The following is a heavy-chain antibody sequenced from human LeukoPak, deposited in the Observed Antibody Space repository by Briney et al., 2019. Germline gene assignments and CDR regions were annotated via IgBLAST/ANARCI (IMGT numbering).Heavy chain of an antibody. CDR2: INPNSGGT. D-gene: IGHD3-22*01. CDR1: GDTFTGYY. J-gene: IGHJ5*02. V-gene: IGHV1-2*02. CDR3: AREGGFDSSGYYSNWFDP. Sequence: ASVTVSCKASGDTFTGYYMRWVRQAPRQGLEWMGWINPNSGGTNYAQKFQGSVTMTRDTSISTAYMELSRLRSVDTAVYYCAREGGFDSSGYYSNWFDPWGQGTLVTVSS.